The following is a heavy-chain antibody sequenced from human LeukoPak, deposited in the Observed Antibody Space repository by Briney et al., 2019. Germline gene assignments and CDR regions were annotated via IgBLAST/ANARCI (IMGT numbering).Heavy chain of an antibody. CDR1: GYRFTSYW. D-gene: IGHD4-11*01. CDR3: ATTINDYSDLQDAFDI. CDR2: IYPGDSDT. Sequence: GESLKISCKGSGYRFTSYWIGWVRQMPGKGLEWMWIIYPGDSDTRYSPSFQGQVTISADKSISTAYLQWSSLKASDTAMYYCATTINDYSDLQDAFDIWGQGTMVTVSS. J-gene: IGHJ3*02. V-gene: IGHV5-51*01.